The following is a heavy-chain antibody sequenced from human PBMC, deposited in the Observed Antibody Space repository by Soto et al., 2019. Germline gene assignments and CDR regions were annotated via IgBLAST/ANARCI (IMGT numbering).Heavy chain of an antibody. CDR1: GFTFSSYG. V-gene: IGHV3-33*01. CDR2: IWYDGSNK. CDR3: ARDEKYIVATGRKEYYYYGMDV. D-gene: IGHD5-12*01. Sequence: QVQLVESGGGVVQPGRSLRLSCAASGFTFSSYGMHWVRQAPGKGLEWVAVIWYDGSNKYYADSVKGRFTISRDNSKNTLYLQMNSLRAEDTAVYYCARDEKYIVATGRKEYYYYGMDVWGQGTTVTVSS. J-gene: IGHJ6*02.